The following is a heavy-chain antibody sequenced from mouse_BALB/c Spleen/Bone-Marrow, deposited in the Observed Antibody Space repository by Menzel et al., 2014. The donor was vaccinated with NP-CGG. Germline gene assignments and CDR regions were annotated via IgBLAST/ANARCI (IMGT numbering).Heavy chain of an antibody. Sequence: EVKLVESGGGLVKLGGSLKLSCAASGFTFSSYYVSWVRQTPEKRLELVAAINSNGGSTYYPDTVKGRFTISRDNAKNTLYLQMSSLKSEDTALYYCARHDYGWFAYWGQGTLVTVSA. D-gene: IGHD2-4*01. J-gene: IGHJ3*01. V-gene: IGHV5-6-2*01. CDR2: INSNGGST. CDR3: ARHDYGWFAY. CDR1: GFTFSSYY.